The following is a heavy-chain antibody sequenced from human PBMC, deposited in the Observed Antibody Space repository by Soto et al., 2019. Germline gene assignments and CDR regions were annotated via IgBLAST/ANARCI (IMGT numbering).Heavy chain of an antibody. D-gene: IGHD6-19*01. CDR2: ISTYNGNT. V-gene: IGHV1-18*04. CDR1: GYTFTSYG. Sequence: GASVKVSCNASGYTFTSYGISWVRPAPGQGLEWMGGISTYNGNTNYAQKLQGRVTMTTDTSTSTAYMELRSLRSDDTAVYYCARVGDSSGWSDYWGQGTLVTVSS. CDR3: ARVGDSSGWSDY. J-gene: IGHJ4*02.